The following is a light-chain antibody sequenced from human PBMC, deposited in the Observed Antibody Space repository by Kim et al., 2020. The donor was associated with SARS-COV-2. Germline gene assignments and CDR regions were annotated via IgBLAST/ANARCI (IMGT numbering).Light chain of an antibody. V-gene: IGKV4-1*01. Sequence: LGERATINCKSSQSVLYSSNNKNYLAWYQQKPGQPPKLLIYWASIREFGVPDRFSGSGSGTEFTLTISSLQAEDVAVYYCQHWWAFGQGTKVDIK. CDR2: WAS. J-gene: IGKJ1*01. CDR3: QHWWA. CDR1: QSVLYSSNNKNY.